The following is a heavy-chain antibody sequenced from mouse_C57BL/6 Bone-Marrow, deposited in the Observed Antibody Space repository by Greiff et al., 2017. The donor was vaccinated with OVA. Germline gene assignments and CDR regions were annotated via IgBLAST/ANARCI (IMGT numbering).Heavy chain of an antibody. CDR2: IYPGSGNT. D-gene: IGHD1-1*01. V-gene: IGHV1-66*01. Sequence: VKLQESGPELVKPGASVKISCKASGYSFTSYYIHWVKQRPGQGLEWIGWIYPGSGNTKYNEKFKGKATLTTTTSSSTAYMQLSSLTSEDSAVYYCAREGDYGSSPSFDYWGQGTTLTVSS. CDR1: GYSFTSYY. J-gene: IGHJ2*01. CDR3: AREGDYGSSPSFDY.